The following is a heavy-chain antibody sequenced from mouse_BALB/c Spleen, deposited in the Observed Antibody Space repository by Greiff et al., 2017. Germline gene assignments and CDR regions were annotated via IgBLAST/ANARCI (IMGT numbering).Heavy chain of an antibody. J-gene: IGHJ3*01. CDR1: GFSLTGYG. CDR2: IWGDGST. D-gene: IGHD1-1*01. CDR3: ARGGYYGSGPWFDY. Sequence: VKLMESGPGLVAPSQSLSITCTVSGFSLTGYGVNWVRQPPGKGLEWLGMIWGDGSTDYNSALKSRLSISKDNSKSQVFLKMNSLQTDDTARYYCARGGYYGSGPWFDYWGQGTLVTVSA. V-gene: IGHV2-6-7*01.